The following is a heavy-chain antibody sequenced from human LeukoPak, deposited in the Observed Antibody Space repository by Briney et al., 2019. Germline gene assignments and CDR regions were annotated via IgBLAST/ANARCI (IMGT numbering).Heavy chain of an antibody. CDR3: ARDLRVGMHDAFDI. V-gene: IGHV4-59*01. CDR2: IYYSGST. CDR1: SFSICNFY. J-gene: IGHJ3*02. D-gene: IGHD2-21*01. Sequence: SETLSLTSTVSSFSICNFYWIWMGPPPGLGWEGCGYIYYSGSTNYNPSLKRRVTISVDTSKNEFTLKLSSVTAADTAVYYCARDLRVGMHDAFDIWGQGTMVTVSS.